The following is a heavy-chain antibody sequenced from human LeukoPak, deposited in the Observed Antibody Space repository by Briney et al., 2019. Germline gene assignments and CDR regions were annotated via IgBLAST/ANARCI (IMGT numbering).Heavy chain of an antibody. J-gene: IGHJ4*02. CDR2: LYSGGSP. CDR3: ARLDQHIVGAD. CDR1: GFTVSSNY. D-gene: IGHD1-26*01. V-gene: IGHV3-53*01. Sequence: AGGSLRPSCAASGFTVSSNYMSWVRQAPGKGLEWVSVLYSGGSPYYADSVKGRFTISRDNSKNTLYLQMNSLRAEDTAVYYCARLDQHIVGADWGQGTLVTVSS.